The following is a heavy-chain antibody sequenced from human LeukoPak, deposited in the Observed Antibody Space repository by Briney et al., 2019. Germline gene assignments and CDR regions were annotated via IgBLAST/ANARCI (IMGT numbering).Heavy chain of an antibody. Sequence: PSETLSLTCTVSGGSISSYYWSWIRQPPGKGLEWIGYIYYSGSTNYNPSLKSRVTISVDTSKNQFSLKLSSVTAADTAVYYCARAEYGGNSDWGQGTLVTVSS. V-gene: IGHV4-59*01. D-gene: IGHD4-23*01. CDR2: IYYSGST. J-gene: IGHJ4*02. CDR3: ARAEYGGNSD. CDR1: GGSISSYY.